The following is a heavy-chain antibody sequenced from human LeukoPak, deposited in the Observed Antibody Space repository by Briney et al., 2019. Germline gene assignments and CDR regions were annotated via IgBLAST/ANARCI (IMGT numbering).Heavy chain of an antibody. CDR1: GGSFSGYY. D-gene: IGHD6-13*01. V-gene: IGHV4-34*01. J-gene: IGHJ4*02. CDR3: ARTKWQQLHSFDY. CDR2: INHSGST. Sequence: PSETLSLTCAVYGGSFSGYYWSWIRQPPGKGLEWIGEINHSGSTNYNPSLKSRVTISVDTSKNQFSLKLSSVTAADTAVYYCARTKWQQLHSFDYWGQGTLVTVSS.